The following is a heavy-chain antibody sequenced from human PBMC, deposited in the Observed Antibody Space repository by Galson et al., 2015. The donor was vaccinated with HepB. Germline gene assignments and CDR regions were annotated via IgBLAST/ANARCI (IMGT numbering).Heavy chain of an antibody. Sequence: SLRLSCAPSGFTFDDYGMSWVRQAPGKGLEWVSGINWSGGSTGYADSVKGRFTISRDNAKSSLYLQMNSLRAEDTALYYCARAEGYGDYYFDYWGQGTLVTVSS. D-gene: IGHD4-17*01. CDR1: GFTFDDYG. V-gene: IGHV3-20*04. CDR2: INWSGGST. J-gene: IGHJ4*02. CDR3: ARAEGYGDYYFDY.